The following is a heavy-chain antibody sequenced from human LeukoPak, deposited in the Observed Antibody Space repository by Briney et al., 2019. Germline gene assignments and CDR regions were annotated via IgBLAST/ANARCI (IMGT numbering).Heavy chain of an antibody. J-gene: IGHJ3*02. CDR1: GYTFTSYY. CDR3: ARDLKSYYDILTGSGDDAFDI. D-gene: IGHD3-9*01. V-gene: IGHV1-46*01. CDR2: INPSGGST. Sequence: GASVKVSCKASGYTFTSYYMHWVRQAPGQGLEWMGIINPSGGSTSYVQKFQGRVTMTRDTSTSTVYMELSSLRSEDTAVYYCARDLKSYYDILTGSGDDAFDIWGQGTMVTVSS.